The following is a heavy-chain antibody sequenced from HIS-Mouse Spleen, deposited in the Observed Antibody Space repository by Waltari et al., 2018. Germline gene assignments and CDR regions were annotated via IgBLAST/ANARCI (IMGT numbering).Heavy chain of an antibody. CDR1: GGSIRSSRYY. Sequence: QLQLQESGPGLVKPSETLSLTCTVSGGSIRSSRYYWGWLRPPPGKGLEWIGSIYYRGGTYYNPSLKSRVTISVDTSKNQCSLKLSSVTAADTAVYYCAREIPYSSSWYDWYFDLWGRGTLVTVSS. D-gene: IGHD6-13*01. CDR2: IYYRGGT. J-gene: IGHJ2*01. CDR3: AREIPYSSSWYDWYFDL. V-gene: IGHV4-39*07.